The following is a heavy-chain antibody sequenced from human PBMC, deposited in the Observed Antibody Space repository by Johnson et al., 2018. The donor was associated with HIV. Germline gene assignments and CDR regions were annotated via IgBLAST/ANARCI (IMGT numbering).Heavy chain of an antibody. CDR3: ARDGAQQLARDAFDI. CDR1: GFTFSDAW. J-gene: IGHJ3*02. CDR2: ISYDGSNK. Sequence: QVQLVESGGGLVQPGGSLRLSCVASGFTFSDAWMSWVRQAPGKGLDWVAFISYDGSNKYYADSVKGRFTISRDNSKNTLYLQMNSLRAEDTAVYYCARDGAQQLARDAFDIWGQGTMVTVSS. D-gene: IGHD6-13*01. V-gene: IGHV3-30*03.